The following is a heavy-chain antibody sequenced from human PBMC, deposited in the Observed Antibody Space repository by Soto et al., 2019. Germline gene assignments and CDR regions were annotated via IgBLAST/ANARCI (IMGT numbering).Heavy chain of an antibody. CDR1: GFTFSTYT. CDR3: AGRIAVAGTTYYGMDV. Sequence: EVQLVESGGGLVQPGGSLRLSCAASGFTFSTYTMHWVRQAPGKGLEYVSGSSTNGGSTYYTTSVKGRFTISRDNSKNTPYLQMGSLGVEDMAVYYCAGRIAVAGTTYYGMDVWGQGTTVTVSS. D-gene: IGHD6-19*01. V-gene: IGHV3-64*01. J-gene: IGHJ6*02. CDR2: SSTNGGST.